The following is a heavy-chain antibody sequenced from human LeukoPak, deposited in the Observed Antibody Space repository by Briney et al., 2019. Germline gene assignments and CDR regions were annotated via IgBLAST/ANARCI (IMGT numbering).Heavy chain of an antibody. CDR2: IIPIFGTA. J-gene: IGHJ4*02. V-gene: IGHV1-69*13. Sequence: GASVKVSRKASGGTFSSYAISWVRQAPGQGLEWMGGIIPIFGTANYAQKFQGRVTITADESTSTAYMELSSLRSEDTAVYYCARDQVYCSGGSCYSSFGDDEGFYFDYWGQGTLVTVSS. CDR3: ARDQVYCSGGSCYSSFGDDEGFYFDY. CDR1: GGTFSSYA. D-gene: IGHD2-15*01.